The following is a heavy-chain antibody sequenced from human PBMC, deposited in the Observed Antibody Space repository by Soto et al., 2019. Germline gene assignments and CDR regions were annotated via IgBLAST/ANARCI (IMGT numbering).Heavy chain of an antibody. CDR3: VNAQALGSYYNWFES. D-gene: IGHD3-10*01. Sequence: EVQLVESGGGLVQPGRSLRLSCAASGFAFENYAIHWVRQAPGTGLQWVSGISWNSDTIDYVDSVKGRFTISRDNAKYSVYLQMNSLRSEDTALYYCVNAQALGSYYNWFESWGQGTLVIVSS. J-gene: IGHJ5*01. CDR1: GFAFENYA. V-gene: IGHV3-9*01. CDR2: ISWNSDTI.